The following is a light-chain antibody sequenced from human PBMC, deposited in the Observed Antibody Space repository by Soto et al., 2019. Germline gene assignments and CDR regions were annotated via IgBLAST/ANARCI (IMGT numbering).Light chain of an antibody. CDR3: KQVNVYPST. J-gene: IGKJ4*01. CDR2: DAS. CDR1: QGISSY. Sequence: IQLTQSPSSMSASVGDRVTITCRASQGISSYLGWYQQKPGKAPNLLIYDASTLHSGVPSRFSGGGSGTDFTLTISSLQPEEFATYYCKQVNVYPSTFGGGTKVDIK. V-gene: IGKV1-9*01.